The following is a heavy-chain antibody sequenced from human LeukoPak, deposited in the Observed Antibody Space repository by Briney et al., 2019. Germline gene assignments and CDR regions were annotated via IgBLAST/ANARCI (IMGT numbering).Heavy chain of an antibody. J-gene: IGHJ4*02. CDR1: GYTFTSYG. V-gene: IGHV1-18*01. CDR2: ISAYNGNT. D-gene: IGHD3-9*01. CDR3: ARNTGRYYDILTGNPLDY. Sequence: ASVKVSCXASGYTFTSYGISWVRQAPGQGLEWMGWISAYNGNTNYAQKLQGRVTMTTDTSTSTAYMELRSLRSDDTAVYYCARNTGRYYDILTGNPLDYWGQGTLVTVSS.